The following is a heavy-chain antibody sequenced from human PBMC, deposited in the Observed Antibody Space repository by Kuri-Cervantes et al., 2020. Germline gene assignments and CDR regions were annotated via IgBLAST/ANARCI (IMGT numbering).Heavy chain of an antibody. J-gene: IGHJ4*02. CDR3: ARDDGDIAAAGNLDY. Sequence: GSLRLSCAASGFTSSSYAMSWVRQAPGKGLEWVSAISGSGGSTYYADSGKGRFTISRDNSKNTLYLQMNSLRAEDTAVYYCARDDGDIAAAGNLDYWGQGTLVTVSS. CDR1: GFTSSSYA. CDR2: ISGSGGST. D-gene: IGHD6-13*01. V-gene: IGHV3-23*01.